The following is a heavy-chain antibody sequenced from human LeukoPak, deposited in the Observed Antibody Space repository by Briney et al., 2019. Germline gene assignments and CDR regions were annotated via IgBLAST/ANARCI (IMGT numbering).Heavy chain of an antibody. V-gene: IGHV3-20*04. CDR2: INWNGGST. Sequence: GGSLRLSCAASGFPFDDYGMNWVRQVPGKGLEWVSGINWNGGSTGYADSVKGRFTISGDNAKNSLYLQMNSLRAEDTALYYCARDIVLIAVAVRGSFDIWGQGTMVTVSS. J-gene: IGHJ3*02. CDR1: GFPFDDYG. CDR3: ARDIVLIAVAVRGSFDI. D-gene: IGHD6-19*01.